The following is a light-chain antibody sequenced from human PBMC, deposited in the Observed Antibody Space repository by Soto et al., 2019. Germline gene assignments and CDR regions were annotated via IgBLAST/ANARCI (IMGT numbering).Light chain of an antibody. CDR2: WAS. J-gene: IGKJ4*01. Sequence: DIVMTQSPDSLAVSLGERATINCKSSQSVLYSSDNKNYLAWYQQKPGQPPKLLIKWASTRETGVPDRFSGSGSGTDFTLTISSLQAEVVAVYDGQQYYSPLSLTFGGGTKVEIK. V-gene: IGKV4-1*01. CDR3: QQYYSPLSLT. CDR1: QSVLYSSDNKNY.